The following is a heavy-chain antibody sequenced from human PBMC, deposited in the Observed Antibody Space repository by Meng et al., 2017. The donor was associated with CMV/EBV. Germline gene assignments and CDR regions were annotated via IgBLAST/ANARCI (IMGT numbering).Heavy chain of an antibody. D-gene: IGHD2-2*02. J-gene: IGHJ4*02. CDR3: ARGHYYCRGISCYSLDY. V-gene: IGHV1-8*03. Sequence: ASVKVSCKASGYTFTTYDLNWVRQAPGQGLEWMGWMNPNSGNTGSAQKFQGRVTFSRNTSMSTAYMELSSLRSEDTAVYYCARGHYYCRGISCYSLDYWGQGTLVTVSS. CDR2: MNPNSGNT. CDR1: GYTFTTYD.